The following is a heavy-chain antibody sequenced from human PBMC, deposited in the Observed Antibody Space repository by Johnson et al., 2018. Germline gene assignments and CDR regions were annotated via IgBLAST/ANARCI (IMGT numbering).Heavy chain of an antibody. Sequence: QVQLVQSGPGLVTPSQTLSLTCTVSGASMNNDHYSWSWIRQPAGKGLEWIGHIYTSGSTKYNPSLSSRATISLDTSTQQFSLNLGSVTAADTAVYYCARGVVTTAKIDYWGQGTLVTVSS. CDR2: IYTSGST. CDR1: GASMNNDHYS. V-gene: IGHV4-61*02. D-gene: IGHD2-21*02. J-gene: IGHJ4*02. CDR3: ARGVVTTAKIDY.